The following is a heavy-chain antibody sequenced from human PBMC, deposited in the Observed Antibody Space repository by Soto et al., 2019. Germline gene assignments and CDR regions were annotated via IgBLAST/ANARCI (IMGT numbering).Heavy chain of an antibody. V-gene: IGHV4-39*01. CDR1: GGSISTSSYY. CDR2: IYYSGST. J-gene: IGHJ4*02. CDR3: ARDYDSSGDY. Sequence: QLQLQESGPGLVKPSETLSLTCTVSGGSISTSSYYWGWIRQPPGKGLEWIGSIYYSGSTYYNPTLQSRVTISVDPSKNQFPLKLSSVTAADTAVYYCARDYDSSGDYWGQGTLVTVSS. D-gene: IGHD3-22*01.